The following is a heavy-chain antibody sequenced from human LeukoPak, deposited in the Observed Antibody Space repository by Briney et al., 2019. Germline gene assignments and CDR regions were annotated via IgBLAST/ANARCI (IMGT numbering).Heavy chain of an antibody. J-gene: IGHJ4*02. CDR3: ARLNYYDSSGYGLDY. D-gene: IGHD3-22*01. V-gene: IGHV5-51*01. CDR2: IYPGDSDT. Sequence: GESLKISCXGSGYSFTSYWIGWVRQMPGKGLEWMGIIYPGDSDTRYSPSFQGQVTISADKSISTAYLQWSSLKASDTAMYYCARLNYYDSSGYGLDYWGQGTLVTVSS. CDR1: GYSFTSYW.